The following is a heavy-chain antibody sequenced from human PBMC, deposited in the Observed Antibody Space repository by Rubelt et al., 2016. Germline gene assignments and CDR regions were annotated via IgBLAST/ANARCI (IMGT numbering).Heavy chain of an antibody. Sequence: QLQLQESGPGLVKPSETLSLTCTVSGGSISSSSYYWGWIRQPPGKGLEWIGSIYYSGSTYYNPSLKSRVSMSVNTAKNLFYMKRSSVTAEDTAVYYGAGRYDSVGKYSLLYGMDVWGQGTTVTVSS. D-gene: IGHD2-15*01. V-gene: IGHV4-39*01. CDR1: GGSISSSSYY. J-gene: IGHJ6*02. CDR2: IYYSGST. CDR3: AGRYDSVGKYSLLYGMDV.